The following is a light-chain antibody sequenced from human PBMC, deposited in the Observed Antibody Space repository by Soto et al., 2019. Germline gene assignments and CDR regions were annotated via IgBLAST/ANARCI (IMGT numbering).Light chain of an antibody. V-gene: IGLV2-8*01. CDR2: EVT. J-gene: IGLJ1*01. CDR3: CSRAGDNTYV. Sequence: QSVLTQPASVSDSPGQSITISCTGTSSDVGGYNYVSWYQQYPGKAPKLIIYEVTKRPSEVPDRFSGSKSGNTASLTVSGLQAEDEADYFCCSRAGDNTYVFGTGTKVTV. CDR1: SSDVGGYNY.